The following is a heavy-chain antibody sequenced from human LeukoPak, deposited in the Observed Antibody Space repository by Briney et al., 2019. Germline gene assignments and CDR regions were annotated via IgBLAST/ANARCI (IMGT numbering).Heavy chain of an antibody. CDR2: INPNSGGT. V-gene: IGHV1-2*02. J-gene: IGHJ6*02. CDR1: GYTFTGYY. CDR3: ARDLVAAAGTLSINYYYGMDV. Sequence: ASVKVSCKASGYTFTGYYMHWVRQAPGQGLEWMGWINPNSGGTNYAQKFQGRVTMTRDTSISTAYMELSRLRSDDTAVYYCARDLVAAAGTLSINYYYGMDVWGQGTTVTVSS. D-gene: IGHD6-13*01.